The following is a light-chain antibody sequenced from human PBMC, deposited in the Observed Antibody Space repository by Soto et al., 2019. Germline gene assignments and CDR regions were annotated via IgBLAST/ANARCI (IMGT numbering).Light chain of an antibody. J-gene: IGKJ4*01. V-gene: IGKV3-11*01. Sequence: EIVLTQSPATLSLSPGERATLSCRASQSVSSYLAWYQQKPGQAPRLLIYDASNRATGIPARFSGSGSGTDFTLTISSLEPEDFAVYYCQQRSNGPPGVTFGGVTKVEIK. CDR2: DAS. CDR1: QSVSSY. CDR3: QQRSNGPPGVT.